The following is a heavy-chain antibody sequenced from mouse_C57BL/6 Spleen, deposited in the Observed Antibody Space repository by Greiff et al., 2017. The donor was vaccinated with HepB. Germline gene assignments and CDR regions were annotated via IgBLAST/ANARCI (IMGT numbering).Heavy chain of an antibody. CDR1: GYAFSSSW. J-gene: IGHJ2*01. Sequence: QVQLKESGPELVKPGASVKISCKASGYAFSSSWINWVKQRPGKGLEWIGRIYPGDGDTNYNGKFKGKATLTADKSSSTAYMQLSSLTSEDSAVYFCARGRDYYSNSFFDYWGQGTTLTVSS. CDR2: IYPGDGDT. D-gene: IGHD2-5*01. CDR3: ARGRDYYSNSFFDY. V-gene: IGHV1-82*01.